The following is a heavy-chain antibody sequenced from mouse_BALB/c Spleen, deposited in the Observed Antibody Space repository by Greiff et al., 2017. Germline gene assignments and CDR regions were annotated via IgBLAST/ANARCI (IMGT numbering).Heavy chain of an antibody. Sequence: EVKVVESGGGLVQPGGSRKLSCAASGFTFSSFGMHWVRQAPEKGLEWVAYISSGSSTIYYADTVKGRFTISRDNPKNTLFLQMTSLRSEDTAMYYCAKKAYGYMDYWGQGTTLTVSS. CDR2: ISSGSSTI. J-gene: IGHJ2*01. V-gene: IGHV5-17*02. CDR3: AKKAYGYMDY. D-gene: IGHD2-2*01. CDR1: GFTFSSFG.